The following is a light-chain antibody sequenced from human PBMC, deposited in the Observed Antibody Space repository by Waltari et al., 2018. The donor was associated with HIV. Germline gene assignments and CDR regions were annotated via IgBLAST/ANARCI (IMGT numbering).Light chain of an antibody. CDR1: NSDVGGYYF. CDR3: CSYAGSFTLI. Sequence: QSALTQPRSVSGSPGQPVTIPCTGTNSDVGGYYFVSWYQPHPGKAPKLLIYDVTKRPSGVPDRFSGSKSGNTASLTISGLQAEDEADYHCCSYAGSFTLIFGGGTTVTVL. V-gene: IGLV2-11*01. CDR2: DVT. J-gene: IGLJ2*01.